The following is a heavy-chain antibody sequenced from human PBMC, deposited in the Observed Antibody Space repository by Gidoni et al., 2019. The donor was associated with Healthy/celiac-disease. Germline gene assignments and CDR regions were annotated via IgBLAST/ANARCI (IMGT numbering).Heavy chain of an antibody. D-gene: IGHD3-3*01. J-gene: IGHJ4*02. CDR3: ARDRTIFGVVIGHDY. Sequence: EVQLVESGGGLVQPGGSLSLSCAASGFTFSCYWMSWVRQAPGKGLEWVANIKQDGSEKYYVDSVKGRFTISRDNAKNSLYLQMNSLRAEDTAVYYCARDRTIFGVVIGHDYWGQGTLVTVSS. CDR1: GFTFSCYW. V-gene: IGHV3-7*01. CDR2: IKQDGSEK.